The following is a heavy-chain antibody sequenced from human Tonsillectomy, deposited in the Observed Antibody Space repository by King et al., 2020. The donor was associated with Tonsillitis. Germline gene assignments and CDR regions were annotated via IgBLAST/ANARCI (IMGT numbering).Heavy chain of an antibody. D-gene: IGHD4-17*01. CDR1: GFTFSSYA. J-gene: IGHJ4*02. CDR3: AKVDYGDYGGFDY. Sequence: EVQLVESGGGLVQPGGSLRLSCAASGFTFSSYAMSWVRQAPGKGPEWVSTISGSGGSTYYADSVKGRFTISIDDSKNTLYLQMNSLRAEDTAVYYCAKVDYGDYGGFDYWGQGTLVTVSS. V-gene: IGHV3-23*04. CDR2: ISGSGGST.